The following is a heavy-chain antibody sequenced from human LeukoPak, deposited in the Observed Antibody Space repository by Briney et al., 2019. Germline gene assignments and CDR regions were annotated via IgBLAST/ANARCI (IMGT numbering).Heavy chain of an antibody. Sequence: GGSLRLSCAASGFTFSSYSMNWVRQAPGKGLEWVSSISSSSSYIYYADSVKGRFTISRDNAKNSLYLQMNSLRAEDTAVYYCARGGGTSRYYWFDPWGQGTLVTVSS. CDR1: GFTFSSYS. V-gene: IGHV3-21*01. J-gene: IGHJ5*02. D-gene: IGHD2-2*01. CDR3: ARGGGTSRYYWFDP. CDR2: ISSSSSYI.